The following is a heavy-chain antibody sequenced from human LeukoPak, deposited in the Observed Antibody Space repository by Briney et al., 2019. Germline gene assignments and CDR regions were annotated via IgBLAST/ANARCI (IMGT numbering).Heavy chain of an antibody. V-gene: IGHV3-73*01. Sequence: PGGSLRLSCAASGFTFSGSDVHWVRQASGKGLEWVGRMRTKANNYATAHAASVKGRFTISRDDSKNTAYLQMNSLKTEDTAVYYCTRHRDGCGLAFDIWGQGTMVTVSS. J-gene: IGHJ3*02. CDR2: MRTKANNYAT. D-gene: IGHD5-24*01. CDR3: TRHRDGCGLAFDI. CDR1: GFTFSGSD.